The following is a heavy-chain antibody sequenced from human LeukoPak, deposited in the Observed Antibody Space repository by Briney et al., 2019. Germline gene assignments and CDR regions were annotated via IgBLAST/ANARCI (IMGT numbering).Heavy chain of an antibody. CDR3: ARRYCSSTTCYALVDYYGMDV. D-gene: IGHD2-2*01. V-gene: IGHV3-9*01. CDR1: GFTFEDYA. J-gene: IGHJ6*02. Sequence: PGGSLRLSCAASGFTFEDYAMHWVRQAPGKGLEWVSGISWSSGSIDYVDSVKGRFTISRDNAKNSVYLQMNSLRAEDTAVYYCARRYCSSTTCYALVDYYGMDVWGQGATVTVSS. CDR2: ISWSSGSI.